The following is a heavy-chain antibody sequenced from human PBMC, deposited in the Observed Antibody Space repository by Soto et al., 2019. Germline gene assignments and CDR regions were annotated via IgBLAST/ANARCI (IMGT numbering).Heavy chain of an antibody. D-gene: IGHD6-19*01. CDR3: ALVLNSSGFDY. CDR1: GFSLSTSGVG. V-gene: IGHV2-5*01. J-gene: IGHJ4*02. Sequence: QITLKESGPTLVKPTQTLTLTCTFSGFSLSTSGVGVGWISQPPGKALEWLALIYWNDDKRYSPSLKSRLTITKDTSKNQVVLTMTNMDPVDIATYYCALVLNSSGFDYWGQGTLVTVSS. CDR2: IYWNDDK.